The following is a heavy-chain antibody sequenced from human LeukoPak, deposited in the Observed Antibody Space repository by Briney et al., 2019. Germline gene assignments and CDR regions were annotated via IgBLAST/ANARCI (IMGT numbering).Heavy chain of an antibody. CDR2: INPSGGST. J-gene: IGHJ4*02. V-gene: IGHV1-46*01. Sequence: ASVKVSCKASGYTFTSYYIHWVRQAPGQGLQWMGLINPSGGSTSYAQKFQGRVTMTRDTSTSTVFMELSSLTSEDTAVYYCARDSFGGANRKLGLDYWGQGTLVTVSS. D-gene: IGHD1-14*01. CDR1: GYTFTSYY. CDR3: ARDSFGGANRKLGLDY.